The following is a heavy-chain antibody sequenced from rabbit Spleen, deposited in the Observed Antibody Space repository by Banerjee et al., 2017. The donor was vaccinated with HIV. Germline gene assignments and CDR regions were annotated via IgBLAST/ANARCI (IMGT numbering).Heavy chain of an antibody. D-gene: IGHD6-1*01. CDR2: LYAAYNNT. J-gene: IGHJ4*01. CDR1: GFAFNSHA. V-gene: IGHV1S40*01. CDR3: ARGHYVGYGYYNL. Sequence: QSLQESGGGLFQPGGSLALTCKASGFAFNSHAMCWVRQAPGKGLEWITCLYAAYNNTWYASWAKSRFTISKTSSTTVTLQMTGLTDADTATYFCARGHYVGYGYYNLWGPGTLVTVS.